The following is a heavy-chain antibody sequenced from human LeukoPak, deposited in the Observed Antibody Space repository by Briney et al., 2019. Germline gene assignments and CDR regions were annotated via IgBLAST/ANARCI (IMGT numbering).Heavy chain of an antibody. V-gene: IGHV3-7*01. CDR2: MNQDGSEK. Sequence: GGSLRLSCAASGFTFSSYWMSWVRQAPGKGLEWVANMNQDGSEKYYVDSVKGRFTISRDNAKKSLYLQMNSLRAEDTAVYYYARIVAAVGTVDWGQGTLVTVSS. D-gene: IGHD6-13*01. J-gene: IGHJ4*02. CDR3: ARIVAAVGTVD. CDR1: GFTFSSYW.